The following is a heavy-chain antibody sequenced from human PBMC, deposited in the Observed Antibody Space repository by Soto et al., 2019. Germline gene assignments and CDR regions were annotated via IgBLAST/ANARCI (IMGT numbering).Heavy chain of an antibody. D-gene: IGHD3-10*01. CDR3: ATSISLVRRVVTWPVDY. V-gene: IGHV1-46*01. J-gene: IGHJ4*02. Sequence: QVQLVQSGAEVKRPGASVKVSCKASGYTFTSYFIHWVRQAPGQGLEWMGIINPSDRTTSYAQKFQDRVTVTSXXSXSXXYMELSSLRSEDTAVYYCATSISLVRRVVTWPVDYWGQGTLVTVSS. CDR1: GYTFTSYF. CDR2: INPSDRTT.